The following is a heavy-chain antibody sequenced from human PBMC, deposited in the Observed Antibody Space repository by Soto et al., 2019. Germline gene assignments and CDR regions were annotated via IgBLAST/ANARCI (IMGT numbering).Heavy chain of an antibody. V-gene: IGHV3-49*03. Sequence: PGGSLRLSCTASGFTFGDYAMSWFRQAPGKGLEWVGFIRSKAYGGTTEYAASVKGRFTISRGDSKSIAYLQMKSLKTEDTAVYYCARDRGGRSRIAVAGPGGFDRWGQRTLVTVSS. CDR2: IRSKAYGGTT. CDR1: GFTFGDYA. J-gene: IGHJ5*02. D-gene: IGHD6-19*01. CDR3: ARDRGGRSRIAVAGPGGFDR.